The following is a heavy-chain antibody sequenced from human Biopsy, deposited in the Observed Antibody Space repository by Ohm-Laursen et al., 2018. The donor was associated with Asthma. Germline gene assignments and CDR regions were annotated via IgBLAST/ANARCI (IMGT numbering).Heavy chain of an antibody. Sequence: TLSLTCTVYGGYLTGRYWNWIRQPPGKGLEWIGEIDQSGYTNYNPSLKSRVTISADTSKNQFHLNLSSVTAADTAVYFCARAAITGIRGWFDPWGQGTQVTVSS. CDR3: ARAAITGIRGWFDP. CDR2: IDQSGYT. J-gene: IGHJ5*02. D-gene: IGHD1-20*01. V-gene: IGHV4-34*01. CDR1: GGYLTGRY.